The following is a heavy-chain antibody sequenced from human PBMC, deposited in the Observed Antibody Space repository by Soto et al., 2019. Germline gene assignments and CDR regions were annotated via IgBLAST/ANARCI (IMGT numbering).Heavy chain of an antibody. Sequence: QVQLVQSGAEMKKPGASMKVSCKASGYSFSSYGVSWVRQAPGQGLEWVGWVSNVDHSTMYAEKFQGRVTMTTDRTTNTADLEMRPLTSDDTAVYYVARTTITRRGPATFDYWGQGTLVSVSS. CDR3: ARTTITRRGPATFDY. V-gene: IGHV1-18*01. J-gene: IGHJ4*02. D-gene: IGHD1-1*01. CDR1: GYSFSSYG. CDR2: VSNVDHST.